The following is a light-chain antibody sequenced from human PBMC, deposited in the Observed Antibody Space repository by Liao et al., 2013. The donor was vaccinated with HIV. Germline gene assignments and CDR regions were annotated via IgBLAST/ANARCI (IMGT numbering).Light chain of an antibody. CDR2: YDS. CDR3: QVWDTGSAHRVV. V-gene: IGLV3-21*01. CDR1: NIGSKS. Sequence: SSVLTQPPSVSLAPGKTARITCGGNNIGSKSVHWYQQKPGRAPVLVIFYDSDRPSGIPERISGSISGNTATLTISRVEAGDEADYYCQVWDTGSAHRVVFGGGTKLTVL. J-gene: IGLJ2*01.